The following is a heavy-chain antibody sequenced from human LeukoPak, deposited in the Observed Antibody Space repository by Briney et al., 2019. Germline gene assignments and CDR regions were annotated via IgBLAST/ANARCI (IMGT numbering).Heavy chain of an antibody. D-gene: IGHD1-26*01. CDR2: INSDGSST. Sequence: GGSLRLSCAASGFSFSSYWMHWVRQVPGKGLVWVSRINSDGSSTSYADPVKGRFTISRDNAKNTLFLQMKSLRADDTAVYYCTVGGTDFHYWGQGTLVTVSS. CDR1: GFSFSSYW. V-gene: IGHV3-74*01. J-gene: IGHJ4*02. CDR3: TVGGTDFHY.